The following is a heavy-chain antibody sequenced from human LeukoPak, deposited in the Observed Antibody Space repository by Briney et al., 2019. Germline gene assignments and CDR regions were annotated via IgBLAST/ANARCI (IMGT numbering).Heavy chain of an antibody. Sequence: ASVTVSCTASGYTYTAYYLHWVRQAPGQGLEWMGWINPNSGGTHYAQKFQGRATMTRDTSISTAYMELSSLRSDDTAVYYCARVSAGYTSGWHFDYWGQGTLVTVSS. D-gene: IGHD6-19*01. V-gene: IGHV1-2*02. J-gene: IGHJ4*02. CDR1: GYTYTAYY. CDR3: ARVSAGYTSGWHFDY. CDR2: INPNSGGT.